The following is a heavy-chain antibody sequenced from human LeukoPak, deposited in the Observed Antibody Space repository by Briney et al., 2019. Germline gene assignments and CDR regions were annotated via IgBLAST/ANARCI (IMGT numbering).Heavy chain of an antibody. D-gene: IGHD1-26*01. CDR1: GYLFTNYW. CDR3: AIRYSGSYNDY. J-gene: IGHJ4*02. Sequence: GESLKISCKGSGYLFTNYWIGWVRQMPGKGLEWMGIIYPADSDTRYSPSFQGQVTISADKSISTAYLQWSSLKASDTAMYYCAIRYSGSYNDYWGQGTLVTVSS. V-gene: IGHV5-51*01. CDR2: IYPADSDT.